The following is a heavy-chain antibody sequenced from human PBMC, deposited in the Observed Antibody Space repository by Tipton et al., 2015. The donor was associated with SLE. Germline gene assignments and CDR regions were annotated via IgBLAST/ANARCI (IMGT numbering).Heavy chain of an antibody. J-gene: IGHJ4*02. Sequence: TLSLTCTVPGGSISSSSYYWGWIRQPPGKGLEWIGSIYYSGSTYYNPSLKSRVTISVDTSKNQFSLKLSSVTAADTAVYYCAREGSGWYRGYYFDYWGQGTLVTVSS. CDR1: GGSISSSSYY. CDR2: IYYSGST. V-gene: IGHV4-39*02. D-gene: IGHD6-19*01. CDR3: AREGSGWYRGYYFDY.